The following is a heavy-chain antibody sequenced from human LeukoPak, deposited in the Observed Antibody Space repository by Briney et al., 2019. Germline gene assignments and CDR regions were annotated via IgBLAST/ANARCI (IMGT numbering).Heavy chain of an antibody. D-gene: IGHD2-15*01. CDR2: IIPIFGTT. CDR1: GGTFTSYA. J-gene: IGHJ4*02. Sequence: SVKVSCRASGGTFTSYAISWVRQAPGQGLEWMGGIIPIFGTTNYAQKFQGRVTITADESTSTAYMELGSLRSEDTAVYYCARGTFSVVALYYFDYWGQGTLVTVSS. CDR3: ARGTFSVVALYYFDY. V-gene: IGHV1-69*13.